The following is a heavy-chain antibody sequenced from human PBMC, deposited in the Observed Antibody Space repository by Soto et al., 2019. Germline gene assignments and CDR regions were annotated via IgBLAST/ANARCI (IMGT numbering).Heavy chain of an antibody. Sequence: QITLNESGPTRVKPRQTLTLTCTISGFSLTTSGVGVGWIRQSPGKPPEWLALIYRDDDKRYSPSLKSRLTITKASSKKQAVPRMADIDPADTVICYCADRVDRTVFGLVTTTAIYFEFWGQGTPVAVSS. CDR1: GFSLTTSGVG. V-gene: IGHV2-5*02. J-gene: IGHJ4*02. CDR2: IYRDDDK. CDR3: ADRVDRTVFGLVTTTAIYFEF. D-gene: IGHD3-3*01.